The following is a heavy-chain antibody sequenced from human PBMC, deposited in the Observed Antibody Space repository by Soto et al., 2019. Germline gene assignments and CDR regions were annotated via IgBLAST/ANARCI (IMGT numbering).Heavy chain of an antibody. J-gene: IGHJ4*02. D-gene: IGHD1-1*01. CDR1: GFTFTRYS. CDR2: ISSTTNYI. Sequence: PGGSLRLSCAASGFTFTRYSMNWVRQAPGKGLEWVSSISSTTNYIYYGEYMKGRFTISRDNAKNSLYQEMNSLRGDDTTIYYCVRSGDNYNLLDYWGQGTPVTVPQ. V-gene: IGHV3-21*06. CDR3: VRSGDNYNLLDY.